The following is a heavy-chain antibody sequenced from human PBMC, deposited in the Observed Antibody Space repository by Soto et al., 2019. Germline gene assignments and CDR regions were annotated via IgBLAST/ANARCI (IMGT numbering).Heavy chain of an antibody. Sequence: GGSLRLSCAASGFTFSSYAMSWVRQAPGKGLEWVSAISGSGGSTYCADSVKGRFTISRDNSKNTLYLQMNSLRAEDTAVYYCAKLANYYDSSVSPHFDYWGQGTLVTVSS. CDR1: GFTFSSYA. V-gene: IGHV3-23*01. J-gene: IGHJ4*02. D-gene: IGHD3-22*01. CDR2: ISGSGGST. CDR3: AKLANYYDSSVSPHFDY.